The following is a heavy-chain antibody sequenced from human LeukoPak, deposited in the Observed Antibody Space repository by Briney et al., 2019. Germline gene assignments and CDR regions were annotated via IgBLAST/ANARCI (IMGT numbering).Heavy chain of an antibody. Sequence: GGSLRLSCAASGFTFSSYSMNWVRQAPGKGLEWVAYIDSRSSTIYYADSMKGRFTISRDNAKNSLYLQMNSLRVGDTAIYYCAREEHQVLLDWGQGILVTVAS. CDR3: AREEHQVLLD. CDR2: IDSRSSTI. D-gene: IGHD2-15*01. V-gene: IGHV3-48*04. CDR1: GFTFSSYS. J-gene: IGHJ4*02.